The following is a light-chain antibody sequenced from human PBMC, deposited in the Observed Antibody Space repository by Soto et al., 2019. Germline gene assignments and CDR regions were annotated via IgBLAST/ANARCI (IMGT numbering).Light chain of an antibody. Sequence: QSVLTQPASVSGSPGQSITISCTGSSSDVGNYNLVSWYQQSPGKAPKIKIYEVSKRPSGVSNRFSGSKSRNTASLTISGLQAEDEADYYCCSYAGSSTYVFGTGTKLTVL. CDR1: SSDVGNYNL. V-gene: IGLV2-23*02. CDR2: EVS. CDR3: CSYAGSSTYV. J-gene: IGLJ1*01.